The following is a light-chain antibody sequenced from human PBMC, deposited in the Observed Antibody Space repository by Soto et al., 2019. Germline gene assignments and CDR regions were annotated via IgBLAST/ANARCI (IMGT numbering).Light chain of an antibody. CDR1: QSVGTK. J-gene: IGKJ1*01. CDR2: GAS. Sequence: IVMTQSPATLSVSPGERANLSCRASQSVGTKLAWYQQTPGQAPRLLIYGASNRATGVPARISGSVSGTEFTLTIASLQSEDFATYYCQQYNSYSRTFGQGTKVEIK. V-gene: IGKV3-15*01. CDR3: QQYNSYSRT.